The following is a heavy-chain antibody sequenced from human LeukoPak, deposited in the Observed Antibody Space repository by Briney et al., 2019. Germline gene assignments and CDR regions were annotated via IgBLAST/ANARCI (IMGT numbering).Heavy chain of an antibody. CDR2: IYSRDNST. CDR3: AKCGYYDVLTGYYDSDY. Sequence: GASLRLSCAASGFTFSNYWMSWVRQAPGKGLEWVSAIYSRDNSTNYTDSVQGRFTISRDNYKNTLYLQMNTLSAEDTAIYYCAKCGYYDVLTGYYDSDYWGERTRVTVST. D-gene: IGHD3-9*01. V-gene: IGHV3-23*05. CDR1: GFTFSNYW. J-gene: IGHJ4*02.